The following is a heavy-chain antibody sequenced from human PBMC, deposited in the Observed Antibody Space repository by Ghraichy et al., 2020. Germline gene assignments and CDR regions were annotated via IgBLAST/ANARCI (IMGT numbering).Heavy chain of an antibody. CDR3: ASTSRIGYYFYYYMDV. V-gene: IGHV3-48*01. D-gene: IGHD2-2*01. Sequence: GGSLRLSCAVSGLTFSSYSMNWVRQAPGKGLEWVSYISSSSSTIYYADSVKGRFTISRDNAKNSLYLQMNSLRAEDTAVYYCASTSRIGYYFYYYMDVWGKGTTVTVSS. J-gene: IGHJ6*03. CDR1: GLTFSSYS. CDR2: ISSSSSTI.